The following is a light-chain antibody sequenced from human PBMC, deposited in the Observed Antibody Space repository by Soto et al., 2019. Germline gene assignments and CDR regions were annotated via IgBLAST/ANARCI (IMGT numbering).Light chain of an antibody. CDR1: QSISSW. Sequence: DIQMTQSPSTLSASVGDRVTITCRASQSISSWLAWYQQKPGRAPKLLIYKASSLESGVPSRFSGSGSGTEFTLTISSLQPDDFETYYCQQYNSQWTFGQGNKVEFK. J-gene: IGKJ1*01. V-gene: IGKV1-5*03. CDR3: QQYNSQWT. CDR2: KAS.